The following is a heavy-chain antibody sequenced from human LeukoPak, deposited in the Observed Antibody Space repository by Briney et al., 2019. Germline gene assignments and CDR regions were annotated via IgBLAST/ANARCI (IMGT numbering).Heavy chain of an antibody. V-gene: IGHV3-23*01. CDR1: GFTFSSYA. J-gene: IGHJ3*02. CDR3: RGWYPLDDAFDI. D-gene: IGHD6-19*01. Sequence: SGGSLRLSCAASGFTFSSYAMSWVRQAPGKGLEWVSAISGSGGSTYYADSVKDRFTISRDNSKNTLYLQMNSLRAEDTAVYYCRGWYPLDDAFDIWGQGTMVTVSS. CDR2: ISGSGGST.